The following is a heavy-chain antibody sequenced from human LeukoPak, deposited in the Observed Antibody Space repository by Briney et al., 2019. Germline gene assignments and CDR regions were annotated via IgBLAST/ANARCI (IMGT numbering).Heavy chain of an antibody. CDR3: ARDTGLDY. V-gene: IGHV3-23*01. CDR1: GFTFNNYA. Sequence: GGSLRLSCAASGFTFNNYAMSWVRQVPGKGLEWLSTISGSGGTTYRADSVKGRIAISRDNSKNTLYLQMNSLRAEDTAVYYCARDTGLDYWGQGTLVTVSS. J-gene: IGHJ4*02. D-gene: IGHD4-17*01. CDR2: ISGSGGTT.